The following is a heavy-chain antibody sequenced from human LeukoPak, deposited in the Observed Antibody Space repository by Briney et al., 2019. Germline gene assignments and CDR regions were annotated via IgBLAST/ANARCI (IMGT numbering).Heavy chain of an antibody. CDR3: ARATSGDYLDY. J-gene: IGHJ4*02. D-gene: IGHD4-17*01. CDR2: IFHSGST. Sequence: ETLSLTCTVSGGSIKSYYWSWIRQPPGKGLEWIGYIFHSGSTNYNPSLKSRVTMPVHTSKNQYSLQVRSVTAADTGVYFCARATSGDYLDYWVQGSLLT. V-gene: IGHV4-59*01. CDR1: GGSIKSYY.